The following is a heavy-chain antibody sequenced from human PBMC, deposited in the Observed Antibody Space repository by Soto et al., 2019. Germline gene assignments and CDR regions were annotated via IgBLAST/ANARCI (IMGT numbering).Heavy chain of an antibody. Sequence: QVQLVQSGAEVKKPGASVKVSCKASGYTFTSYAMHWVRQAPAQRLEWMGWINAGNGNTKYSQKFQGRVTITRDTSASTAYMELSSLRSEDTAVYYCARDGPFYCSSTSCKYYYYGMDVWGQGTTVTVSS. J-gene: IGHJ6*02. V-gene: IGHV1-3*01. CDR1: GYTFTSYA. CDR2: INAGNGNT. D-gene: IGHD2-2*01. CDR3: ARDGPFYCSSTSCKYYYYGMDV.